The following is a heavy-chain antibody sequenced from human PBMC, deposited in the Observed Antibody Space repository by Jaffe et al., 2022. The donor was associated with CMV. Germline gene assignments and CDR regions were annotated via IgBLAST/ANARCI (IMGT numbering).Heavy chain of an antibody. CDR1: GFSLSNARMG. CDR2: IFSNDEK. Sequence: QVTLKESGPVLVKPTETLTLTCTVSGFSLSNARMGVSWIRQPPGKALEWLAHIFSNDEKSYSTSLKSRLTISKDTSKSQVVLTMTNMDPVDTATYYCARTPRDGYNYYYYYYMDVWGKGTTVTVSS. V-gene: IGHV2-26*01. D-gene: IGHD5-12*01. CDR3: ARTPRDGYNYYYYYYMDV. J-gene: IGHJ6*03.